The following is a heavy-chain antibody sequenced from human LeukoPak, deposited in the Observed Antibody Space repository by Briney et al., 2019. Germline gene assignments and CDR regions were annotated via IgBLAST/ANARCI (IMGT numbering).Heavy chain of an antibody. J-gene: IGHJ4*02. CDR2: INPNSGGT. CDR1: GYTFTGYY. Sequence: ASVKVSCKASGYTFTGYYMHWVRQAPGQGLEWMGWINPNSGGTNYAQKFQGRVTMTRDTSISTAYMELSSLRSEDTAVYYCARGVVARGKYYFDYWGQGTLVTVSS. CDR3: ARGVVARGKYYFDY. D-gene: IGHD3-10*01. V-gene: IGHV1-2*02.